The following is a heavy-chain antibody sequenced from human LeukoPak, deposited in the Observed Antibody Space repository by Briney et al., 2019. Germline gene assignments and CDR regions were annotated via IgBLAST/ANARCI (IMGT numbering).Heavy chain of an antibody. Sequence: ASVKVSCKASGYTFTSYGINWVRQATGQGLEWMGWMNPNSGNTGYAQKFQGRVTITRHTSISTAYMELSSLRSEDTAVYYCARGPTQDAFDIWGQGTMVTVSS. CDR1: GYTFTSYG. J-gene: IGHJ3*02. V-gene: IGHV1-8*03. CDR2: MNPNSGNT. CDR3: ARGPTQDAFDI.